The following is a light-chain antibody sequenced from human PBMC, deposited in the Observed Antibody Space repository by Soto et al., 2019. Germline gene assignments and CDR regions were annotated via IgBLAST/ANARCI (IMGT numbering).Light chain of an antibody. CDR3: QQRHMWPIT. CDR2: DAY. V-gene: IGKV3-11*01. Sequence: EVVLTKSPVTLSLSPGERATLSCRASQSFRGLLAWYQQKPGQAPRLLIYDAYTRATGIPPRFSGSGSGTDFTLTISSLEPEDSAVYYCQQRHMWPITFGQGTRLEIK. CDR1: QSFRGL. J-gene: IGKJ5*01.